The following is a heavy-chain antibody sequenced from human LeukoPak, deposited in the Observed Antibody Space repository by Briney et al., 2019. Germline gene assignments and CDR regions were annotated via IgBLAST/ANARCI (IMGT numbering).Heavy chain of an antibody. CDR3: ARGLASSNWPHWFDP. CDR1: GFTFSNYE. Sequence: GGSLRLSCAVSGFTFSNYEMNWVRQPAGKGLEWVSYISSIDSTTYYADAVKGRFTISRDNAKNSLYLQMNSLRVEDTAVYHCARGLASSNWPHWFDPWGQGTLVSVSS. CDR2: ISSIDSTT. V-gene: IGHV3-48*03. J-gene: IGHJ5*02. D-gene: IGHD6-13*01.